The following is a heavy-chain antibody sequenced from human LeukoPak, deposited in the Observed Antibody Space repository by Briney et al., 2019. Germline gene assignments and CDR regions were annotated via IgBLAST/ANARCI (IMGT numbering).Heavy chain of an antibody. D-gene: IGHD6-19*01. CDR3: ARAVAGRSAFDY. CDR2: TYYRSKWYT. V-gene: IGHV6-1*01. CDR1: GDSVSSNSAA. Sequence: QTLSLTCAISGDSVSSNSAAWNWIRQSPSRGLEWLGRTYYRSKWYTDYAISVKSRVTINPDTSKNHFSLQLNSVTPEDTAVYYCARAVAGRSAFDYWGQGTLVTVSS. J-gene: IGHJ4*02.